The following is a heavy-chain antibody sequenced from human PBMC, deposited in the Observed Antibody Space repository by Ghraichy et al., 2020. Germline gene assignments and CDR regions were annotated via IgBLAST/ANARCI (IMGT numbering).Heavy chain of an antibody. V-gene: IGHV3-23*01. Sequence: GSLRLSCAVSEFTFDGYPMTWVRQAPGKGLEWVSTLGADGRNTFYADSVKGRFTISRHKSKRTMYLQMNSLRADDTAVYYCAKEGGRLGEGAFDVWGQGTKVTVSS. CDR1: EFTFDGYP. CDR3: AKEGGRLGEGAFDV. J-gene: IGHJ3*01. D-gene: IGHD3-10*01. CDR2: LGADGRNT.